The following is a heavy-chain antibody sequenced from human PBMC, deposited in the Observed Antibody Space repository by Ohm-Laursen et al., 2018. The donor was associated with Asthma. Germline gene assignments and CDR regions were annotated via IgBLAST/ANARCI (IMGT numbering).Heavy chain of an antibody. D-gene: IGHD4-17*01. CDR2: IYYSGST. V-gene: IGHV4-59*01. CDR3: AREAFYGPNDAFDI. CDR1: GGSISSYY. Sequence: PLSLTCPVSGGSISSYYWSWIRQPPGKGLEWIGYIYYSGSTNYNPSLKSRVTISVDTSKNQFSLKLSSVTAADTAVYYCAREAFYGPNDAFDIWGQGTMVTVSS. J-gene: IGHJ3*02.